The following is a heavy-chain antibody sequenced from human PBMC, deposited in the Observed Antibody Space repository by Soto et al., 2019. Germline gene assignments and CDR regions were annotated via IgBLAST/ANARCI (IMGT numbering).Heavy chain of an antibody. CDR2: IIPMYGPA. CDR3: ARVTSMVRGVIDNWFDP. V-gene: IGHV1-69*01. Sequence: QVPLVQSGAEVKKPGSSVTVCCKASGGTFSSYAIHWVRQAPGQGLEWMGGIIPMYGPAKYAQRFQGRVTITADESTTTVYMELTRLTSQDTAVYYCARVTSMVRGVIDNWFDPWGHGTLVTVSS. D-gene: IGHD3-10*01. CDR1: GGTFSSYA. J-gene: IGHJ5*02.